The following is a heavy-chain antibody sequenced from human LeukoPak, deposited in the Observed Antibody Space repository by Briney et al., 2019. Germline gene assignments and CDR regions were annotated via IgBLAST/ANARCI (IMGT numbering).Heavy chain of an antibody. CDR2: IHSGGNT. CDR1: GFSVSSNY. V-gene: IGHV3-53*01. Sequence: GGSLRLSCPASGFSVSSNYMSWVRQVPGTGLEWLSIIHSGGNTYYADSVKGRFTISRDNSQNTLFLQMNSLRVEDTAVYSCARVSLSSRDYFDFWGQGTLVTVSS. J-gene: IGHJ4*02. CDR3: ARVSLSSRDYFDF. D-gene: IGHD6-19*01.